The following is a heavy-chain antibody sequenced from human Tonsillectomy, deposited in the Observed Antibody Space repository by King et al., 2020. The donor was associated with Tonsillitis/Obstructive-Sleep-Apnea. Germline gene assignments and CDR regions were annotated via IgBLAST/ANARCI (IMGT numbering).Heavy chain of an antibody. CDR1: GFTFSSYW. CDR2: IKQDGSEK. D-gene: IGHD2-2*02. CDR3: AVDIVVVPAAIRWDAFDI. Sequence: VQLVESGGGLVQPGGSLRLSCAASGFTFSSYWMSWVRQAPGKGLEWVANIKQDGSEKYYVDSVKGRFTISRDNAKNSLYLQMNSLRAEDTAVYYCAVDIVVVPAAIRWDAFDIWGQGTMVTVSS. J-gene: IGHJ3*02. V-gene: IGHV3-7*03.